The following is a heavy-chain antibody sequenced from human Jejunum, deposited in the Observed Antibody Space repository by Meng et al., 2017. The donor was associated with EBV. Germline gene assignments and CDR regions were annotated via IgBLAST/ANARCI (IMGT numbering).Heavy chain of an antibody. CDR2: IYHGGGT. D-gene: IGHD3-22*01. V-gene: IGHV4-4*02. J-gene: IGHJ4*02. Sequence: QARLQESGPRRGKPSGTLSITCVVSGGSISDNDWWSWVRQPPGKGLEWLGEIYHGGGTNYNPSLESRVTISVDKSKNQFSLKLNSVTVADTAVYYCAGNGYYALEYWGPGILVTASS. CDR3: AGNGYYALEY. CDR1: GGSISDNDW.